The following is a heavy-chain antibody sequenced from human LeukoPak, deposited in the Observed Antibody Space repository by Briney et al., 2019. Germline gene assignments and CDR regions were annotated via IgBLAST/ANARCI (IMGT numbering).Heavy chain of an antibody. D-gene: IGHD4-17*01. Sequence: QPGGSLRLSCAASGFTFSSYAMSWVRQAPGKGLEWISVISGSGGNTNYADSVKGRFTISRDNSKNTLYLQMNSLRAEDTAVYYCAKDFPPVPKIMATVTTTPGPFDYWGQGTLVTVSS. CDR1: GFTFSSYA. CDR3: AKDFPPVPKIMATVTTTPGPFDY. V-gene: IGHV3-23*01. J-gene: IGHJ4*02. CDR2: ISGSGGNT.